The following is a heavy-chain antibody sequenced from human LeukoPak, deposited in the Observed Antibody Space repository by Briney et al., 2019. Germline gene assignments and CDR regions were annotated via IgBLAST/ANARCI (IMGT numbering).Heavy chain of an antibody. D-gene: IGHD5-24*01. Sequence: SETLSLTCTVSGGSISSYYWSWIRQPPGKGLEWIGYIYYSGSTSYNPSLKSRVTISVDTSKNQFSLKLSSVTAADTAVYYCARGGVEMATSDFDYWGQGTLVTVSS. CDR3: ARGGVEMATSDFDY. J-gene: IGHJ4*02. CDR2: IYYSGST. V-gene: IGHV4-59*01. CDR1: GGSISSYY.